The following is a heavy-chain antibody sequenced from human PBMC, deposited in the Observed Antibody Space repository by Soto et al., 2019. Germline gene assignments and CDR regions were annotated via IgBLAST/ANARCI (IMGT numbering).Heavy chain of an antibody. Sequence: PGGSLRLSCAASGFTFSSYAMSWVRQAPGKGLEWVSAISGSGGSTYYADSVKGRFTISRDNSKNTLYLQMNSLRAEDTAVYYCAKSSYCGGDCYSGWFDPWGQGTLVTVSS. CDR3: AKSSYCGGDCYSGWFDP. CDR2: ISGSGGST. V-gene: IGHV3-23*01. D-gene: IGHD2-21*02. CDR1: GFTFSSYA. J-gene: IGHJ5*02.